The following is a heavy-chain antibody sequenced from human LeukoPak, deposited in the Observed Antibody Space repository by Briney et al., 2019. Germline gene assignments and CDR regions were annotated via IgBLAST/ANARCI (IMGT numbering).Heavy chain of an antibody. D-gene: IGHD3-3*01. CDR1: GGTFSSYA. Sequence: SVKVSCKASGGTFSSYAISWVRQAPGQGLEWMGGIIPIFGTANYAQKFQGRVTITTDESTSTAYMELSSLRSEDTAVYYCARDGEVGIFGVVSSAIRDYYMDVWGKGTTVTVSS. J-gene: IGHJ6*03. CDR2: IIPIFGTA. CDR3: ARDGEVGIFGVVSSAIRDYYMDV. V-gene: IGHV1-69*05.